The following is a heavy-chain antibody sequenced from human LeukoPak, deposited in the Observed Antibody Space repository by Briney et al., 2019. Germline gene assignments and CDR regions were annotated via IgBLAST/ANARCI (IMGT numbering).Heavy chain of an antibody. J-gene: IGHJ5*02. CDR3: AREHDLWHEEGNWFDT. Sequence: GGSLRLSCLASGFTLSSSSMSWVRRAPGKGLEWDSAINPGDDNTYYADSVKGRFTVSRDNSKNTLYLQLNTLRAEDTAVYYCAREHDLWHEEGNWFDTWGQGTLVTVSS. CDR1: GFTLSSSS. D-gene: IGHD3-3*01. V-gene: IGHV3-23*01. CDR2: INPGDDNT.